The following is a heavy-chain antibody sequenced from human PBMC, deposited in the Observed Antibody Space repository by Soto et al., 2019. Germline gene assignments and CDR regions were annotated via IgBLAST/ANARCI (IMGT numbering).Heavy chain of an antibody. CDR3: APTLPGYGSGSYYHRGPFDY. V-gene: IGHV1-69*02. J-gene: IGHJ4*02. D-gene: IGHD3-10*01. CDR2: IIPILGIA. Sequence: ASVKVSCKASGGTFSSYTISWVRQAPGQGLEWMGRIIPILGIANYAQKFQGRVTITADKSTSTAYMELSSLRSEDTAVYYCAPTLPGYGSGSYYHRGPFDYWGQGTLVTVSS. CDR1: GGTFSSYT.